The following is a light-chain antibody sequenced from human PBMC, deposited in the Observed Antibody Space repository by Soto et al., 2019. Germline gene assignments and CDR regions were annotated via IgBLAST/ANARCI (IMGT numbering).Light chain of an antibody. CDR2: GAS. J-gene: IGKJ5*01. CDR1: QSVSSN. V-gene: IGKV3-20*01. CDR3: QHFGGTTFT. Sequence: DILLTESPGTLTLSLGESATLSCRASQSVSSNLAWYQQKPGQAPRLLIYGASTRATGIPDRFSGSGSGTHFTLTISRLEPGDFAVYYCQHFGGTTFTFGQGTRLEIK.